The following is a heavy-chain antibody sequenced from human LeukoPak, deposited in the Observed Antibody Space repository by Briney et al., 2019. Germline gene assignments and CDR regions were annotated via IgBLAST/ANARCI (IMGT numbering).Heavy chain of an antibody. J-gene: IGHJ5*02. V-gene: IGHV4-59*01. Sequence: SETLSLTCTVSGGSISSYYWSWIRQPPGKGLEWIGYIHYSGSTNYNPSLKSRVTISVDTSKNQFSLKLSSVTAADTAVYYCARVYWAYCGGDCYSYNWFDPWGQGTLVTVSS. CDR1: GGSISSYY. CDR2: IHYSGST. CDR3: ARVYWAYCGGDCYSYNWFDP. D-gene: IGHD2-21*02.